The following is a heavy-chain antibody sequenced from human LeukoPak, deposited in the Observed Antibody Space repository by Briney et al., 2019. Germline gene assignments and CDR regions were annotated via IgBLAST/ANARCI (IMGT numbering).Heavy chain of an antibody. D-gene: IGHD5-18*01. V-gene: IGHV4-59*01. Sequence: SETLSLTCTVSGGSISSYYWSWIRQPPGEGLEWIGYTYYSGSTNYNPSLKSRVTISVDTSKNQFSLKLSSVTAADTAVYYCARVSGYSYGNSYYYYYGMDVWGQGTTVTVSS. CDR3: ARVSGYSYGNSYYYYYGMDV. J-gene: IGHJ6*02. CDR2: TYYSGST. CDR1: GGSISSYY.